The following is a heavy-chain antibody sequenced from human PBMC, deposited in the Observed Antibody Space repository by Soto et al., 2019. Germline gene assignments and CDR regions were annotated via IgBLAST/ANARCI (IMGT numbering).Heavy chain of an antibody. CDR3: AKDNIAAAGTNDY. CDR2: IYRGGST. V-gene: IGHV3-53*01. J-gene: IGHJ4*02. CDR1: GFTVSNSY. Sequence: GSLRLSCAASGFTVSNSYMSWVRQAPGKGLEWVSFIYRGGSTYYADSVKGRFTISRDSSKNTVYLQMNSLRAEDTAVYYCAKDNIAAAGTNDYWGQGTLVTVSS. D-gene: IGHD6-13*01.